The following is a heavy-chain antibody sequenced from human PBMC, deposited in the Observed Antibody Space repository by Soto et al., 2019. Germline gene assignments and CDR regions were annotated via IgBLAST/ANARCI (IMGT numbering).Heavy chain of an antibody. CDR2: ISAYNGNT. CDR1: GYTFTSYC. J-gene: IGHJ4*02. V-gene: IGHV1-18*01. Sequence: VKVSCKASGYTFTSYCISWVRQAPGQGLEWMGWISAYNGNTNYAQKLQGRVTMTTDTSTSTAYMELRSLRSDDTAVYYCARVGGAHSSPLYYFDYWGQGTLVTVSS. D-gene: IGHD6-19*01. CDR3: ARVGGAHSSPLYYFDY.